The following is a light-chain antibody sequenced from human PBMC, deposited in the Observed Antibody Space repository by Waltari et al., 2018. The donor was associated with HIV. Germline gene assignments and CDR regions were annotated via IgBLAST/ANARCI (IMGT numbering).Light chain of an antibody. CDR2: AAA. V-gene: IGKV1D-12*01. Sequence: DIHLTQSTTYVSASVGDTVTITCRESQDISSWLAWYQQKPGNAPKLLIYAAASLQGGVPSRFSGSGSGTDFTLTISSLQPEDFATYFCQQTGSFPLTFGGGTRVAIK. CDR3: QQTGSFPLT. CDR1: QDISSW. J-gene: IGKJ4*01.